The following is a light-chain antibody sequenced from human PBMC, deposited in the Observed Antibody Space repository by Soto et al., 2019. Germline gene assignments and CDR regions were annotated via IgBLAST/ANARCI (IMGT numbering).Light chain of an antibody. CDR1: QSVSSTY. CDR3: QQYNNWPPIT. Sequence: PGERATLSGRSIQSVSSTYLAWYQQKPGQAPRLLIFGASTRATGIPARFSGSGSGTEFTLTISSLQSEDFAVYYCQQYNNWPPITFGQGTRLEIK. CDR2: GAS. J-gene: IGKJ5*01. V-gene: IGKV3-15*01.